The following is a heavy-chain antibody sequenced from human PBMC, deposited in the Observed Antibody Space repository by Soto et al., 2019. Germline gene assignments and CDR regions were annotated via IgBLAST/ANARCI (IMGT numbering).Heavy chain of an antibody. D-gene: IGHD2-2*01. CDR1: GFTFSTYD. V-gene: IGHV3-48*03. J-gene: IGHJ4*02. CDR3: VRDTMRASASASLDY. Sequence: EVQLVESGGGLVQPGGSLRLSCAASGFTFSTYDFNWVRQAPGRGLEWISYISVSGNIIKYADSVKGRFTISRDNAESLLHLHTSSLRVDYTAVYFCVRDTMRASASASLDYWGQGTQVIVSS. CDR2: ISVSGNII.